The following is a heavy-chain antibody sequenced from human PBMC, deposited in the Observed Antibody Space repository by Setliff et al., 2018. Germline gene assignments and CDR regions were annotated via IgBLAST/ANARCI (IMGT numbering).Heavy chain of an antibody. CDR2: VNDSGSA. V-gene: IGHV4-34*01. CDR1: GGSFSGYF. J-gene: IGHJ2*01. D-gene: IGHD2-2*01. CDR3: ARDAGFKSRKVPFDL. Sequence: SETLSLTCDVFGGSFSGYFWAWIRQSPGKGLEWIGDVNDSGSANYKPSLKSRLTISRDTSKNQLSLNLSSVTAEDTAVYYCARDAGFKSRKVPFDLWGRGTLVTVSS.